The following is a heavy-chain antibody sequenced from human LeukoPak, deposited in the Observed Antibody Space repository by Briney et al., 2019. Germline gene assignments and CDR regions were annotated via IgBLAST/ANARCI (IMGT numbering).Heavy chain of an antibody. D-gene: IGHD3-3*01. Sequence: PSETLSLTCTVSGGSISSYYWSWIRQPPGKGLEWIGYIYYSGSTNYNPSLKSRVTISVDTSKNQFSLKLSSVTAADTAVYYCARQVLESYDAFDIWGQGTMVTVSS. CDR2: IYYSGST. CDR3: ARQVLESYDAFDI. J-gene: IGHJ3*02. CDR1: GGSISSYY. V-gene: IGHV4-59*08.